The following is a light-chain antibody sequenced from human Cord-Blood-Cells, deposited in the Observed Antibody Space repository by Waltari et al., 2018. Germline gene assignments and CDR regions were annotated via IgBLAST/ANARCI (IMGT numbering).Light chain of an antibody. CDR1: QSVSSY. CDR3: QQRSNWSFT. J-gene: IGKJ3*01. CDR2: DAS. Sequence: ELVLTQSPATLSFSPAERATLSCRASQSVSSYLAWYQQKPGQAPRLLIYDASNMATGIPARFSGSGSGTDFTLTISSLEPEDFAVYYCQQRSNWSFTFGPGTKVDIK. V-gene: IGKV3-11*01.